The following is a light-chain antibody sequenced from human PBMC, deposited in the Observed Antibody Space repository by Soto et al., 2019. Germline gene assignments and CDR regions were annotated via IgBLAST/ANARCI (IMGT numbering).Light chain of an antibody. CDR2: AAS. Sequence: IQMTQYTYSLSASVGDRVTITFRASQIINIYLNWYRQKPGKAPELLIYAASSLQSGVPSRFSGSVSGTDFTHTISSLQPEDFATYYCQQSYSTPITFGQGTRLEIK. CDR1: QIINIY. CDR3: QQSYSTPIT. J-gene: IGKJ5*01. V-gene: IGKV1-39*01.